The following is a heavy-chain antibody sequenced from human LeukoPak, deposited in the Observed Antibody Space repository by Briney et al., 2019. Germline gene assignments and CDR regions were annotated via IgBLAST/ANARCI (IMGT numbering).Heavy chain of an antibody. D-gene: IGHD4-17*01. CDR2: IYYSGST. CDR3: ARDLVTVTKGFDI. V-gene: IGHV4-31*03. Sequence: NPSQTLSLTCTVSGGSISSGGYYWSWIRQHPGKGLEWIGYIYYSGSTYYNPSLKSRVTISVDTSKNQFSLKLSSVTAADTAVYYCARDLVTVTKGFDIWGQGTMVSVSS. J-gene: IGHJ3*02. CDR1: GGSISSGGYY.